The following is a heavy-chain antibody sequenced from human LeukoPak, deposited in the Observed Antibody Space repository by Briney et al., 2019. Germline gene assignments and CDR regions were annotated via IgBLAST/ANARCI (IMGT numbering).Heavy chain of an antibody. CDR1: GFTFSNYG. V-gene: IGHV3-33*01. Sequence: GGSLRLSCAASGFTFSNYGMHWVRQAPGKGLEWVAVLWYDGNNKYYADSVKGRFTISRDNSENTLYLQMNSLRAEDTAVYYCARAEGGSGWTIDYWGQGTLVTVSS. CDR2: LWYDGNNK. CDR3: ARAEGGSGWTIDY. D-gene: IGHD6-19*01. J-gene: IGHJ4*02.